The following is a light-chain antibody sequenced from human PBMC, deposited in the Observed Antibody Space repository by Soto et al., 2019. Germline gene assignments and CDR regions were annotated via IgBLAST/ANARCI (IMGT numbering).Light chain of an antibody. CDR1: QSISSX. CDR3: QQSYSTPPT. CDR2: AAS. Sequence: DIQMTQSPSSLSASVGDRVTITCRASQSISSXLXWYQQKPGKAPKLLIYAASSLQSGVPSRFSGSGSGTDFTLTISSLQPEDFATYYCQQSYSTPPTFGQGTKLEIK. V-gene: IGKV1-39*01. J-gene: IGKJ2*01.